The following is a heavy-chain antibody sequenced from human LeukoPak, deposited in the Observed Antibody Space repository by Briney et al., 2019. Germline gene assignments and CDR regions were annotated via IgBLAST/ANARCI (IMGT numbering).Heavy chain of an antibody. CDR1: GGSISSSSYY. J-gene: IGHJ4*02. CDR2: IYYTEST. CDR3: ARSYGDPLFDY. Sequence: SETLSLTCTVSGGSISSSSYYWGWIRQPPWKGLEWTGRIYYTESTYYNPSLKSRVTISVDTSKTQISLKLSSVTAADTAVYYCARSYGDPLFDYWGQGTLVTVSS. V-gene: IGHV4-39*01. D-gene: IGHD4-17*01.